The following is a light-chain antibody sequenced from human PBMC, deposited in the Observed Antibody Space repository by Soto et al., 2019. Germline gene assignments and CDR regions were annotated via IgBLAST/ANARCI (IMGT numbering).Light chain of an antibody. CDR2: DAS. Sequence: EIVLTQSPATLSLSPGERATLSCRASQSVSSYLAWYQQKPGQAPRLLIYDASNRAPGIPARFSGGGSGTDFTLTISRLEPEDCAVDYCQQRLNLPRFTFGQRSKLEIK. CDR3: QQRLNLPRFT. CDR1: QSVSSY. V-gene: IGKV3-11*01. J-gene: IGKJ2*01.